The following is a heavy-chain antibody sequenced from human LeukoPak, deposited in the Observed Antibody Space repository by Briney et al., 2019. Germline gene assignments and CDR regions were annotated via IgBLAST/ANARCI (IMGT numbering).Heavy chain of an antibody. CDR1: GLTFSISG. J-gene: IGHJ3*02. CDR3: AKGPFLRFLEWGVGGAFDI. CDR2: IRDDGSGE. Sequence: GGSLRLSCAVSGLTFSISGMHWVRQAPGKGLEWVTFIRDDGSGEHYADSVKGRFTVSRDNSKNTLYLQMNSLRAEDTAVYYCAKGPFLRFLEWGVGGAFDIWGQGTMVTVSS. V-gene: IGHV3-30*02. D-gene: IGHD3-3*01.